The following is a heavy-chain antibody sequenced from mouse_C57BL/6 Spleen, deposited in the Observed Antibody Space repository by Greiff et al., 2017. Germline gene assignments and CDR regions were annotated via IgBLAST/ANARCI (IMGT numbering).Heavy chain of an antibody. CDR1: GYAFSSYW. D-gene: IGHD1-1*01. CDR3: ARSSTIYYYGSGYFDV. J-gene: IGHJ1*03. V-gene: IGHV1-80*01. CDR2: IYPGDGDT. Sequence: QVQLQQSGAELVKPGASVKISCKASGYAFSSYWMNWVKQRPGKGLEWIGQIYPGDGDTNYNGKFKGKATLTADKSSSTAYMQLSSLTSEYSAVYFCARSSTIYYYGSGYFDVWGTGTTVTVSS.